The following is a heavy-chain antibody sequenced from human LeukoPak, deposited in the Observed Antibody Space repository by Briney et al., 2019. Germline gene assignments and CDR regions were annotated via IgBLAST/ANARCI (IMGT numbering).Heavy chain of an antibody. V-gene: IGHV1-46*01. CDR2: INPSGGSA. CDR1: GYTFSIYN. CDR3: ARDFGDTNDSSVPPADDAFDI. D-gene: IGHD3-22*01. Sequence: ASVKVSCKASGYTFSIYNMHWVRQAPGQGLEWMGIINPSGGSASDAQKFQGRLTMTRDTSTSTLYMELSSLRSDGTAVYYCARDFGDTNDSSVPPADDAFDIWGQGTMVTVSS. J-gene: IGHJ3*02.